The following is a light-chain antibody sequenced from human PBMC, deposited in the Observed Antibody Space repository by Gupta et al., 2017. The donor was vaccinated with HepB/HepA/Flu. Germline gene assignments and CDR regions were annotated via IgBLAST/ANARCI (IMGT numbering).Light chain of an antibody. Sequence: EIVLTQSPGTLSLSPGERATLSCRASQSVTKNYLAWYLQKPGQAPRLLIYDASRRATGIPDRFSASGSGTDFTLTISRLEPEDFAVYYCQQHYHSPLTFGGGSKVEIK. V-gene: IGKV3-20*01. CDR3: QQHYHSPLT. J-gene: IGKJ4*01. CDR2: DAS. CDR1: QSVTKNY.